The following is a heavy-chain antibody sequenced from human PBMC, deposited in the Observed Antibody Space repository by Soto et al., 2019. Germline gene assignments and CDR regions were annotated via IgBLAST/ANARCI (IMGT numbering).Heavy chain of an antibody. Sequence: GASVKVSCKASGYSFTKYHMHWVRQAPGQGLEWMGWINPGSGVTNQAQKFQGRVTMTRDTSITTTYMELNSLTSDDTAVYYCARVGGNYDFWSGYESYFDYWGQGTLVTVSS. D-gene: IGHD3-3*01. V-gene: IGHV1-2*02. J-gene: IGHJ4*02. CDR1: GYSFTKYH. CDR3: ARVGGNYDFWSGYESYFDY. CDR2: INPGSGVT.